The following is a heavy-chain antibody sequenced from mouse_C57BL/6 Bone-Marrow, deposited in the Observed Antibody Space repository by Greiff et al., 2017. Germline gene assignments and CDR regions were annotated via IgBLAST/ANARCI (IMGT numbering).Heavy chain of an antibody. D-gene: IGHD2-4*01. CDR3: VYDYDLAWFAY. Sequence: EVPLVESGGGLVKPGGSLKLSCAASGFTFSDYGMHWVRQAPEKGLEWVAYISSGSSTIYYADTVKGRFTISRENAKNTMLLQMTSLKSEDTAMYYCVYDYDLAWFAYWGQGTLVTVSA. CDR2: ISSGSSTI. CDR1: GFTFSDYG. J-gene: IGHJ3*01. V-gene: IGHV5-17*01.